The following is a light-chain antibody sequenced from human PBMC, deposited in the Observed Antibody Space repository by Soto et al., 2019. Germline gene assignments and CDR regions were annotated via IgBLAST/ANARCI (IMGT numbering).Light chain of an antibody. CDR3: SSYTSPNTLV. Sequence: QSVLTQPASVSGSPGQSITISCTGTRSDVGGYNFVSWYQQHPGKVPKLLIYDVTHRPSGVSNRFSASKSANTASLTISGLQAEDEADYYCSSYTSPNTLVFGGGTKLTVL. J-gene: IGLJ2*01. CDR2: DVT. CDR1: RSDVGGYNF. V-gene: IGLV2-14*01.